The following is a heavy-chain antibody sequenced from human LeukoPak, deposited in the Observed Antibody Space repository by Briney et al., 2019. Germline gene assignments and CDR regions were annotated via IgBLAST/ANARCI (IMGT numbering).Heavy chain of an antibody. CDR1: GGSFSGYY. V-gene: IGHV4-34*01. CDR2: INHSGST. Sequence: SETLSLTCAVYGGSFSGYYWSWIRQPPGKGLEWIGEINHSGSTNYNPSLKSRVTILVDTSKNQFSLKLSSVTAADTAVYYCARSPRGYSYGYGVWGQGTLVTVSS. J-gene: IGHJ4*02. CDR3: ARSPRGYSYGYGV. D-gene: IGHD5-18*01.